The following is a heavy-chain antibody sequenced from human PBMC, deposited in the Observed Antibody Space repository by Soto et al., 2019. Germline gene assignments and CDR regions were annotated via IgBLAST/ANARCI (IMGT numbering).Heavy chain of an antibody. V-gene: IGHV3-53*01. J-gene: IGHJ4*02. CDR2: IYSGGST. CDR1: GFTVSSNY. D-gene: IGHD3-22*01. Sequence: PGGSLRLXCAASGFTVSSNYMSWVRQAPGKGLEWVSVIYSGGSTYYADSVKGRFTISRDNSKNTLYLQMNSLRAEDTAVYYCAIRASYYDSSGYFDYWGQGTLVTVSS. CDR3: AIRASYYDSSGYFDY.